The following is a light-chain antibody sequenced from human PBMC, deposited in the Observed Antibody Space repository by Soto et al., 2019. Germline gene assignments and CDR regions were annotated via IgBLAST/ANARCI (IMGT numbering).Light chain of an antibody. CDR2: DAS. CDR1: QSVSSN. CDR3: QQYGTSPQT. V-gene: IGKV3D-11*03. J-gene: IGKJ1*01. Sequence: EIVMTQSPATLSASPGERATLSCGASQSVSSNLAWYQQKPGQAPRLLIYDASNRATGVPARFSGSGSGTDFTLTISSLEPEDFAVYYCQQYGTSPQTFGQGTKVDIK.